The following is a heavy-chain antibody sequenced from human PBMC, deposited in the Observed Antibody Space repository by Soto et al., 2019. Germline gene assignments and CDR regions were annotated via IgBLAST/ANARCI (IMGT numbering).Heavy chain of an antibody. Sequence: WGSLRLSCAASGFTFSSYGITFISYSMRWVLQAPGKGLEWVSTISGSGDSTYYADSVKGRFTISRDNSKNTLFLQMNSLRAGDTALYYCAKDRTVAARNFDYWGQGTQVTVSS. V-gene: IGHV3-23*01. CDR1: GFTFSSYGITFISYS. CDR2: ISGSGDST. CDR3: AKDRTVAARNFDY. J-gene: IGHJ4*02. D-gene: IGHD6-6*01.